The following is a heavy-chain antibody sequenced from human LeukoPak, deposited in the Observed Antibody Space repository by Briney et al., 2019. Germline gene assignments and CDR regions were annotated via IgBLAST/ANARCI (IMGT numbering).Heavy chain of an antibody. D-gene: IGHD3-10*01. Sequence: SETLSLTCTVSGGSISIRSYYWGWIRQPPGKGLEWIGSIYYSGSTYYNPSLKSRVTISVDTSKNQFSLKLSSVTAADTAVYYCARTRYYYNSRSYGAPYYFDYWGQGTLVTVSS. CDR3: ARTRYYYNSRSYGAPYYFDY. CDR2: IYYSGST. J-gene: IGHJ4*02. V-gene: IGHV4-39*01. CDR1: GGSISIRSYY.